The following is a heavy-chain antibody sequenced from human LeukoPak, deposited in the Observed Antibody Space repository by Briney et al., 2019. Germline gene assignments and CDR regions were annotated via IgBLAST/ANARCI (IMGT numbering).Heavy chain of an antibody. CDR1: GFTFNYYY. Sequence: GGSLRLSCAASGFTFNYYYMSWIRQAPGKGLEWVSYISTSGATTYYADSVKGRFTISRDNAKNSLYLQMNSLRAEDTAVYFCARGGEYCRGDCLDYWGQGTLVTVSS. CDR3: ARGGEYCRGDCLDY. V-gene: IGHV3-11*01. CDR2: ISTSGATT. D-gene: IGHD2-21*02. J-gene: IGHJ4*02.